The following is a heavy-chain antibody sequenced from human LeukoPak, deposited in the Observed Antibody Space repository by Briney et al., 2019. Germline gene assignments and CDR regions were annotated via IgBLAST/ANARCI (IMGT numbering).Heavy chain of an antibody. CDR1: GYTFTGYY. Sequence: SVKVSCKASGYTFTGYYVHWVRQASGQGLVWMGWFNPNSGGTNYAQKCQGRVTMTRDTSISTAYMELSRLRSDDTAVYYWARFRYNWNIDDWGQGTMVTVSS. V-gene: IGHV1-2*02. J-gene: IGHJ4*03. CDR2: FNPNSGGT. D-gene: IGHD1-20*01. CDR3: ARFRYNWNIDD.